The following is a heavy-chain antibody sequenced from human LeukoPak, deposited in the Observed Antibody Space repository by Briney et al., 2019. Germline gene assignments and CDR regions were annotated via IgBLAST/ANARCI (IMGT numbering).Heavy chain of an antibody. CDR1: GFTFSGYS. Sequence: GGSLRLSCAASGFTFSGYSMNCVRQAPGKGLEWVSSITSSSSYIYYSDSVKGRFTISRDNDKNSMYLQMNSLRAEDTAVYYCARCGGGNPRWFAPWGQGTLVTVSS. D-gene: IGHD4-23*01. V-gene: IGHV3-21*01. CDR3: ARCGGGNPRWFAP. CDR2: ITSSSSYI. J-gene: IGHJ5*02.